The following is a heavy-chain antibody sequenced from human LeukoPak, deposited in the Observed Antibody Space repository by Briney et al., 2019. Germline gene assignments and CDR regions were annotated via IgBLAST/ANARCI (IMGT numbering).Heavy chain of an antibody. J-gene: IGHJ5*02. CDR3: ARTHYDILTGEANWFDP. CDR2: ISAYNGNT. D-gene: IGHD3-9*01. CDR1: GYTFTSYG. V-gene: IGHV1-18*01. Sequence: ASVKVSCKASGYTFTSYGISWVRQAPGQRLEWMGWISAYNGNTNYAQKLQGRVTMTTDTSTSTAYMELRSLRSDDTAGYYCARTHYDILTGEANWFDPWGQGTLVTVSS.